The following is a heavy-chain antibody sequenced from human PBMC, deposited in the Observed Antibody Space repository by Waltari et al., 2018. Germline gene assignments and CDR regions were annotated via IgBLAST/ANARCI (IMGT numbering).Heavy chain of an antibody. CDR3: ASTRSGWYDY. CDR2: IYHSGST. CDR1: GYSISRGYY. Sequence: QVQLQESGPGLVKPSETLSLTCAVSGYSISRGYYWGWIRQPPGKGLEWIGSIYHSGSTYYNPSLKSRVTISVDTSKNQFSLKLSSVTAADTAVYYCASTRSGWYDYWGQGTLVTVSS. D-gene: IGHD6-19*01. J-gene: IGHJ4*02. V-gene: IGHV4-38-2*01.